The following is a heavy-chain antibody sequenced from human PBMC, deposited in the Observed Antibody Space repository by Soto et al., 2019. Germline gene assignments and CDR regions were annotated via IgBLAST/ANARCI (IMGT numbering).Heavy chain of an antibody. CDR2: IGGRGTGGGT. CDR1: GLTFSTYA. CDR3: GKSAGGLDGYNDDYSGMDV. D-gene: IGHD1-1*01. V-gene: IGHV3-23*01. J-gene: IGHJ6*01. Sequence: EVHLLESGGDLVQPGGSLRLSCTASGLTFSTYAMSWVRQAPGKGLEWVSAIGGRGTGGGTYYAYSVKGRFTISRANSNNTAQMQTSVFTADAAAVYYSGKSAGGLDGYNDDYSGMDV.